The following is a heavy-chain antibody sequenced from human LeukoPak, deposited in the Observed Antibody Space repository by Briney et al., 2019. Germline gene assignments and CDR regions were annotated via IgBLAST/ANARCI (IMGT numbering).Heavy chain of an antibody. J-gene: IGHJ4*02. D-gene: IGHD3-22*01. V-gene: IGHV4-34*01. Sequence: SETLSLTCAVYGGSFSGYYWSWIRQPPGKGLEWIGQINHSGTTNYNPSLKSRVTISVDTSKNQFSLKLSSVTAADTAVYYCARSPNYYDSSGYDSWGQGTLVTVSS. CDR1: GGSFSGYY. CDR2: INHSGTT. CDR3: ARSPNYYDSSGYDS.